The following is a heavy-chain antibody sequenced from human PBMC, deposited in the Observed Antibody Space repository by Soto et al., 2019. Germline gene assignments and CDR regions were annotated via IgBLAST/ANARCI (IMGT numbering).Heavy chain of an antibody. J-gene: IGHJ4*02. V-gene: IGHV1-69*04. D-gene: IGHD5-18*01. Sequence: SVKVSCKASGGTFSSHTISWVRQAPGQGLEWMGRIIPILGIANYAQKFQGRVTITADKSTSTAYMELSSLRSEDTAVYYCARDYPRGYSYGFKYFEYWGQGTLVTVSS. CDR2: IIPILGIA. CDR3: ARDYPRGYSYGFKYFEY. CDR1: GGTFSSHT.